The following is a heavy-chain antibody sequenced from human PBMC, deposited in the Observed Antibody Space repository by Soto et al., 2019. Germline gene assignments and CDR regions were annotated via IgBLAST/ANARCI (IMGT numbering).Heavy chain of an antibody. Sequence: GGSLRLSCAASGFTFSSYSMNWVRQAPGKGLEWVSSISSSSSYIYYADSVKGRFTISRDNAKNSLYLQMNSLRAEDTAVYYCARDFGITMIVPYYYYGMDVWGQGTTVTVSS. V-gene: IGHV3-21*01. D-gene: IGHD3-22*01. CDR1: GFTFSSYS. CDR2: ISSSSSYI. J-gene: IGHJ6*02. CDR3: ARDFGITMIVPYYYYGMDV.